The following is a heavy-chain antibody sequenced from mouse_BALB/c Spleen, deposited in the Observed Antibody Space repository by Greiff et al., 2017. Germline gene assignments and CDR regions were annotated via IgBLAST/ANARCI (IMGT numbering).Heavy chain of an antibody. J-gene: IGHJ4*01. D-gene: IGHD2-10*01. CDR3: ARSYYGNYYYYAMDY. CDR1: GYTFTSYW. Sequence: QVQLQQSGAELAKPGASVKMSCKASGYTFTSYWMHWVKQRPGQGLEWIGYINPSTGYTEYNQKFKDKATLTADKSSSTAYMQLSSLTSEDSAVYYCARSYYGNYYYYAMDYWGQGTSVTVSS. V-gene: IGHV1-7*01. CDR2: INPSTGYT.